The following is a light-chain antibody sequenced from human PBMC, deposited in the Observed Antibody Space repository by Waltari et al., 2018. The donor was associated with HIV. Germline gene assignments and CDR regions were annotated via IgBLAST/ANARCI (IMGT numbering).Light chain of an antibody. Sequence: QSVLTQPPSVSGAPGQRVTISCTGSSSNIGAGYDVHWYQQLPGKAPKLLISGNTHRPSGVPDRFSGSKSGTSASLAITGLQAEDEADYYCQSYDSSLSGSGVFGGGTKLTVL. V-gene: IGLV1-40*01. CDR3: QSYDSSLSGSGV. J-gene: IGLJ3*02. CDR1: SSNIGAGYD. CDR2: GNT.